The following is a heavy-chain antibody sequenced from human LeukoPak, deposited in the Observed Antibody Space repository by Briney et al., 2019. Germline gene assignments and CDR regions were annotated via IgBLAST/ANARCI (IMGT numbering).Heavy chain of an antibody. CDR3: AKGGGAVTRYYFDS. Sequence: GGSLRLSCAASGFTFDDYIMHWVRQAPGKGLEWVSLISWDGGSTYYADSVKGRFTISRDNSKNSLYLQMNSLRTEDTALYYCAKGGGAVTRYYFDSWGQGTLVTVSS. D-gene: IGHD2-2*01. CDR2: ISWDGGST. V-gene: IGHV3-43*01. J-gene: IGHJ4*02. CDR1: GFTFDDYI.